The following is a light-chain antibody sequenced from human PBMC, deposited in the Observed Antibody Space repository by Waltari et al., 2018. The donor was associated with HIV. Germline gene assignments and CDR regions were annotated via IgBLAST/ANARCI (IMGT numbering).Light chain of an antibody. CDR2: DIV. J-gene: IGLJ2*01. CDR1: RSDVGYNY. V-gene: IGLV2-23*02. CDR3: CSYAGSSTLI. Sequence: QSALTQPASVSGSPGQSITISCTGTRSDVGYNYVSWFQQPPGKVPKLIIYDIVKRPSGVSNRFSGSKSGNTASLTISGLQAEDEADYYCCSYAGSSTLIFGGGTKLTVL.